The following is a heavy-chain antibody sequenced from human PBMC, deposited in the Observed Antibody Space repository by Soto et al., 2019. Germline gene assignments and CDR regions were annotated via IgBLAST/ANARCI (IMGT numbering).Heavy chain of an antibody. CDR1: GFTFSSYG. J-gene: IGHJ4*02. CDR3: AKDRSVTAMAGFDY. V-gene: IGHV3-30*18. Sequence: GGSLRLSCAASGFTFSSYGMHWVRQAPGKGLEWVAVISYDGSNKYYADSVKGRFTISRDNSKNTLYLQMNSLRAEDTAVYYCAKDRSVTAMAGFDYWGQGTLVTVSS. CDR2: ISYDGSNK. D-gene: IGHD5-18*01.